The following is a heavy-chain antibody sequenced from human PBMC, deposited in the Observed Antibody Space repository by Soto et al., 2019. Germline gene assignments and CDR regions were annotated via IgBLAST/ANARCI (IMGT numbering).Heavy chain of an antibody. CDR1: GGSISSSSYY. D-gene: IGHD2-15*01. Sequence: QLQLQESGPGLVKPSETLSLTCTVSGGSISSSSYYWGWIRQPPGKGQEWSGSIYYSGSTYYNPSLKSRVTISVHTSKTQFSLKMRSVTAAVTAVYYCARHFSVVDELVVGVAASYYFGYWGQGTLVTVSS. CDR3: ARHFSVVDELVVGVAASYYFGY. V-gene: IGHV4-39*01. CDR2: IYYSGST. J-gene: IGHJ4*02.